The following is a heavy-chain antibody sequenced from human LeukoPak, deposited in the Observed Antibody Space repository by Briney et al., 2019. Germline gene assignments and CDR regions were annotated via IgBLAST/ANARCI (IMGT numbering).Heavy chain of an antibody. CDR3: ARDQQICSGGSCYSGPSDY. CDR1: GVSISSYY. V-gene: IGHV4-4*07. J-gene: IGHJ4*02. Sequence: SETLSLTCTVSGVSISSYYWSWIRQPAGKGLVWIGRIHTSGSTKYNPSLKSRVTMSVDTSKNQFSLKLSSVTAADTAVYYCARDQQICSGGSCYSGPSDYWGQGTLVTVSS. D-gene: IGHD2-15*01. CDR2: IHTSGST.